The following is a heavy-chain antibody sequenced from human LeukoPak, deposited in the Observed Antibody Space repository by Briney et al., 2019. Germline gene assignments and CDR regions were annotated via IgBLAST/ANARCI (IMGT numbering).Heavy chain of an antibody. D-gene: IGHD2-2*01. Sequence: GESLKISCKGSGYSFTNYWIGWVRQMPGKGLEGMGIIYPGDSETRYSPSFQGQVTISANKSISTAYLQWSSLKASDTAMYYCARRDGYCSSTSCYADYYYGMDVWGQGTTVTVSS. CDR1: GYSFTNYW. CDR3: ARRDGYCSSTSCYADYYYGMDV. CDR2: IYPGDSET. V-gene: IGHV5-51*01. J-gene: IGHJ6*02.